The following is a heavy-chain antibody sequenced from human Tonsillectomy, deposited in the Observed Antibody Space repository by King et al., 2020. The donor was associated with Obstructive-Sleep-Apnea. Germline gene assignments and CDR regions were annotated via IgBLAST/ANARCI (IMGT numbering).Heavy chain of an antibody. D-gene: IGHD1-26*01. CDR2: IISSGSTI. J-gene: IGHJ1*01. CDR3: ARDDDSGYLQH. V-gene: IGHV3-11*01. CDR1: GFIFSDYY. Sequence: VQLVESGGGLVKPGGSPRFSCAASGFIFSDYYMSWIRQAPGKGLEWVSYIISSGSTIYYADSVKGRFTISRDNAKNSLYLQMNSLRAEDTAVYYCARDDDSGYLQHWGQGTLVTVSS.